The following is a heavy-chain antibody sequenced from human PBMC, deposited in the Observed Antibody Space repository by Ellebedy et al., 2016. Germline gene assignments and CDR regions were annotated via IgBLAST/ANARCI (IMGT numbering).Heavy chain of an antibody. CDR3: ATDGLVGATVRYYYGMDV. D-gene: IGHD1-26*01. CDR1: GYTFTSYA. Sequence: ASVKVSCKASGYTFTSYAMHWVRQAPGQRLEWMGWINAGNGNTKYSQKFQGRVTITRDTSTDTAYMEPSSLRSEDTAVYYCATDGLVGATVRYYYGMDVWGQGTTVTVSS. CDR2: INAGNGNT. V-gene: IGHV1-3*01. J-gene: IGHJ6*02.